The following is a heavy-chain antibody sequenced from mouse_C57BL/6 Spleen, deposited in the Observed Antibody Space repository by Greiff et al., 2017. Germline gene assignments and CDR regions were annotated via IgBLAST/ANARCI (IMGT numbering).Heavy chain of an antibody. D-gene: IGHD5-5*01. CDR1: GSTFRSYA. CDR2: ISSGGDYI. CDR3: TRDRLPYWYYGV. J-gene: IGHJ1*03. V-gene: IGHV5-9-1*02. Sequence: EVKLVESGEGLVKPGGSLKLSCAASGSTFRSYALSWVRPTPETRLEWVAYISSGGDYIYYADTVKGRFTFSRDNARNTLYLQMSSLKSGDTAMYYCTRDRLPYWYYGVTGTGTTVTVSS.